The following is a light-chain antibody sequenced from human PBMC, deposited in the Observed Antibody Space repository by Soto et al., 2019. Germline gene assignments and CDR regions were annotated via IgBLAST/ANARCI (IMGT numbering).Light chain of an antibody. CDR1: QSVSSSY. CDR2: GAS. CDR3: QQYGSSLLFT. Sequence: EIVLTQSPGTLSLSPGERATLSCRASQSVSSSYLAWYQQKPGQAPRLLIYGASSRATGIPDRFSGSGSGTVFTLTISRLEPEDFAVYSCQQYGSSLLFTFGPGTKVDIK. J-gene: IGKJ3*01. V-gene: IGKV3-20*01.